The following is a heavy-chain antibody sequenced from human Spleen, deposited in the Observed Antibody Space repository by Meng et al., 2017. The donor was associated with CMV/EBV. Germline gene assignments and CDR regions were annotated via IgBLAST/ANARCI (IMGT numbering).Heavy chain of an antibody. CDR1: GYTFNAFY. Sequence: ASVKVSCKASGYTFNAFYMHWVRQVPGQGLEWMGWINPNTDATDYAQKFQGRVTVTRDTSMSTVYMELRGLRSDDRAVYYCARGKRGGGYESLDYWGQGTPVTVSS. CDR3: ARGKRGGGYESLDY. V-gene: IGHV1-2*02. J-gene: IGHJ4*02. D-gene: IGHD5-12*01. CDR2: INPNTDAT.